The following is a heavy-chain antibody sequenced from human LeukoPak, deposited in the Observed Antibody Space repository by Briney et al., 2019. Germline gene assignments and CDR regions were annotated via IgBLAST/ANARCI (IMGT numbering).Heavy chain of an antibody. Sequence: ASVKVSCKASGYTFTDYYTNWVRQATGQGLEWMGWMNPNSGNTGYAQKFQGRVTITRNTSISTAYMELSSLRSEDTAVYYCARGRLSSSRAYDYWGQGTLVTVSS. CDR3: ARGRLSSSRAYDY. D-gene: IGHD6-6*01. V-gene: IGHV1-8*03. J-gene: IGHJ4*02. CDR1: GYTFTDYY. CDR2: MNPNSGNT.